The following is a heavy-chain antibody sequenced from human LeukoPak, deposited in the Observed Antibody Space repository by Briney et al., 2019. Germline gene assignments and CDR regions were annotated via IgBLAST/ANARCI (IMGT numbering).Heavy chain of an antibody. CDR3: VQGGWLDY. CDR1: GFIFSSSG. CDR2: ISSSGDTT. J-gene: IGHJ4*02. Sequence: GGSLRLSCAVSGFIFSSSGMTWVRQGPGKGLEWISVISSSGDTTNYADSVRGRFTASRDNSKNTLYLQMNSLRAEDTAIYYCVQGGWLDYRGQGTLVTVSS. D-gene: IGHD5-12*01. V-gene: IGHV3-23*01.